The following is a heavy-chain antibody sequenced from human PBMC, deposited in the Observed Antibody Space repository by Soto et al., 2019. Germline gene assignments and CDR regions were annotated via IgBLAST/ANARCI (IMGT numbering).Heavy chain of an antibody. CDR2: INPTGGST. V-gene: IGHV1-46*01. D-gene: IGHD6-6*01. Sequence: GASGKVSCKASGYIFTSHYMHWVRQAPGQGLEWMGVINPTGGSTSYAQKFQGRVTMTRDTSTSTVYMELSSLRSEDTAVYYCARKYSSSSPSDSWGQGTLVTVSS. CDR1: GYIFTSHY. J-gene: IGHJ4*02. CDR3: ARKYSSSSPSDS.